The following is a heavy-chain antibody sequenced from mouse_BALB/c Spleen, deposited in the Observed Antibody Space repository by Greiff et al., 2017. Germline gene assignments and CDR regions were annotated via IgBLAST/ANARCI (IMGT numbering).Heavy chain of an antibody. CDR2: IWGDGST. D-gene: IGHD2-1*01. CDR1: GFALTSYG. CDR3: AKNYGNSWFAY. Sequence: QVQLKESGPGLVAPSQSLSITCTVSGFALTSYGVSWVRQPPGKGLEWLGVIWGDGSTNYHLALISRLSIRQDNSKSQVFLKLNRLQTDDTATYYCAKNYGNSWFAYWGQGTLVTVSA. J-gene: IGHJ3*01. V-gene: IGHV2-3*01.